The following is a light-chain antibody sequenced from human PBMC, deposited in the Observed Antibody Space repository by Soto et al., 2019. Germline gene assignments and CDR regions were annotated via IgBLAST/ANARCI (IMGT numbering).Light chain of an antibody. V-gene: IGKV1-12*01. CDR3: QRAKSFPLT. Sequence: DIQMTQSPSSVSASVGDRVTITCRASQGITNWLAWYQQKPAQAPKLLIYAASGLPSWVPSRFSGRGSWTDFPLAISNRQPEDFATYYCQRAKSFPLTFGGGTKVEIK. J-gene: IGKJ4*01. CDR2: AAS. CDR1: QGITNW.